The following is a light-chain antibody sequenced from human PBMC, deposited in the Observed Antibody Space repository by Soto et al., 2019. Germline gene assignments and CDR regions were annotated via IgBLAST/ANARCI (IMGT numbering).Light chain of an antibody. CDR3: QQYGSSPGT. CDR2: GAS. V-gene: IGKV3-20*01. CDR1: QSVSSSY. Sequence: EIVLTQSPGTLSLSPGERVTLSCRASQSVSSSYLAWYQQKPGQAPRLLIYGASSRATGIPDRFSGSGSGTDFTLTISILEPEDFAVYYCQQYGSSPGTFGQGTKVEIK. J-gene: IGKJ1*01.